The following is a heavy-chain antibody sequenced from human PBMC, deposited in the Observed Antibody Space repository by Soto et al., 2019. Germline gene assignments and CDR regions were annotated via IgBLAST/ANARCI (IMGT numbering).Heavy chain of an antibody. V-gene: IGHV1-69*12. D-gene: IGHD2-15*01. CDR3: ASVETQRYYYGMDV. CDR2: IIPIFRTA. CDR1: RGTFSSYA. J-gene: IGHJ6*02. Sequence: QVQLVQSGAEVKKPGSSVKVSCKASRGTFSSYAISWVRQAPGQGLEWMGGIIPIFRTADYAQKFQGRVTITADEXXSTAYMELSSLRSEDTAVYYCASVETQRYYYGMDVWGQGTTVTVSS.